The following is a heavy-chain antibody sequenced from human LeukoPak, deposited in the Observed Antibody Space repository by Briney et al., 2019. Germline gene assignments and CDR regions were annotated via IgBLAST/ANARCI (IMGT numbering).Heavy chain of an antibody. CDR2: IYPSDSDT. CDR3: ARVTPDYYDSSGLAPYYYYYMDV. CDR1: GYSSTSYW. D-gene: IGHD3-22*01. J-gene: IGHJ6*03. Sequence: GESLKISCKGCGYSSTSYWIGRGREMPGKGLEWVGIIYPSDSDTRYSPSFRGQVTTSADKTISTAYLQWSSLKASDTAMYYCARVTPDYYDSSGLAPYYYYYMDVWGKGTTVTVSS. V-gene: IGHV5-51*01.